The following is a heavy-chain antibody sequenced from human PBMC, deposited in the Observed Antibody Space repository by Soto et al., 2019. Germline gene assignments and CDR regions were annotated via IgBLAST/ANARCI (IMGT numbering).Heavy chain of an antibody. D-gene: IGHD6-6*01. Sequence: QVQLVESGGGVVQPGRSLRLSCAASGFTFSSYGMHWVRQAPGKGLEWVAVISYDGSNKYYADSVKGRFTISRGNSKNTLYLQMNSLRAEDTAVYYCAKERSLVHQIPDYWGQGTLVTVSS. CDR3: AKERSLVHQIPDY. CDR1: GFTFSSYG. V-gene: IGHV3-30*18. J-gene: IGHJ4*02. CDR2: ISYDGSNK.